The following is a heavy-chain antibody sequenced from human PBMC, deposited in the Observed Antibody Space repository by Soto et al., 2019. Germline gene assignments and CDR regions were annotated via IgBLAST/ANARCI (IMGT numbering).Heavy chain of an antibody. D-gene: IGHD5-18*01. Sequence: SETLSLTCTVSGDSVRSGSYYWSWIRQPPGKGLEWIGYIYNSGSTNYNPSLKGRVTVSVDTSKNQFSLKLNSVTAADTAVYYCARAERGYSPFGYYYDLDVWGPGTTVTVSS. CDR1: GDSVRSGSYY. CDR3: ARAERGYSPFGYYYDLDV. J-gene: IGHJ6*02. CDR2: IYNSGST. V-gene: IGHV4-61*01.